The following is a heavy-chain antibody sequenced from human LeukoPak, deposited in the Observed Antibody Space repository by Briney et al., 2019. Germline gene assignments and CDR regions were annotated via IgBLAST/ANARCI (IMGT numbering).Heavy chain of an antibody. Sequence: GASVKVSCMASGHIFTVDSIHWVRQAPGQGLEWMGWINPNSGDTSYAQKLQGRVTMTRDTSISTAYMELSSLRSDDTAVYYCARVQGTLAYCTRTSCYNMDYWGQGTLVTVSS. V-gene: IGHV1-2*02. CDR3: ARVQGTLAYCTRTSCYNMDY. J-gene: IGHJ4*02. D-gene: IGHD2-2*02. CDR1: GHIFTVDS. CDR2: INPNSGDT.